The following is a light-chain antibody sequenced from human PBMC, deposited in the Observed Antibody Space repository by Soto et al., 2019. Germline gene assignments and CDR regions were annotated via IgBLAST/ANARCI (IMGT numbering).Light chain of an antibody. CDR1: QSVSSN. CDR3: QQHSHWPPWT. V-gene: IGKV3-11*01. J-gene: IGKJ1*01. Sequence: EIFLIHSPATLPFSPGXVXTLXCXXSQSVSSNLAWYQQNPGQTPRLLIFDASNRATGIPARFSGSGSGTDFTLTISDLEPEDFAVYYCQQHSHWPPWTFGQGTKVDIK. CDR2: DAS.